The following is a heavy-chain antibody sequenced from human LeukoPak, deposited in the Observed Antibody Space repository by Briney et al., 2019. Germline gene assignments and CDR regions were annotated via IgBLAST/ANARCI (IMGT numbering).Heavy chain of an antibody. CDR1: GLTVSSTY. V-gene: IGHV3-53*01. J-gene: IGHJ4*02. D-gene: IGHD3-22*01. Sequence: GEPLTLPCAASGLTVSSTYMRWVRQAPGKGLEGVSNHYCDCSTYHADSLMGRFTISRDNSENTLYLQMNSLGAEDTGCYDCTRGRESSGYQAFDYWGQGTLVTVSS. CDR2: HYCDCST. CDR3: TRGRESSGYQAFDY.